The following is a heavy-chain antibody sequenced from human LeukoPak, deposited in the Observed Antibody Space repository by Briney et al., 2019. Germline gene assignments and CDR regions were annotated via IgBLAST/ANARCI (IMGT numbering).Heavy chain of an antibody. CDR2: IIPIFGTA. J-gene: IGHJ4*02. CDR1: GGTFSSYA. V-gene: IGHV1-69*01. CDR3: ARDVGGDFWSGFHYFDY. D-gene: IGHD3-3*01. Sequence: VASVKVSRKASGGTFSSYAISWVRQAPGQGLEWMGGIIPIFGTANYAQKFQGRVTITADESTSTAYMELSSLRSEDTAVYYCARDVGGDFWSGFHYFDYWGQGTLVTVSS.